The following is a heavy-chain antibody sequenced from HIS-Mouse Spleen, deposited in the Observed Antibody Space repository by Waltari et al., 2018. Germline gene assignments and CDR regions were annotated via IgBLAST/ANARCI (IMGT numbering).Heavy chain of an antibody. V-gene: IGHV2-70*15. CDR2: IDWDDDK. CDR3: ARIAEGYSSGLYAFDY. CDR1: GFSLSTSGMC. J-gene: IGHJ4*02. Sequence: QVTLRESGPALVKPTQTLTLTCTFSGFSLSTSGMCVSWIRQPPGKALEWLARIDWDDDKYYSTTLKTRLTISKDTSKNQVVLTMTNMDPVDTATYYCARIAEGYSSGLYAFDYWGQGTLVTVSS. D-gene: IGHD6-19*01.